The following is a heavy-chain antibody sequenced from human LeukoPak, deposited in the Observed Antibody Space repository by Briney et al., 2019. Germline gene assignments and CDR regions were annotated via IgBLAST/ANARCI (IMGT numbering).Heavy chain of an antibody. D-gene: IGHD1-26*01. V-gene: IGHV3-7*03. CDR2: IKQDGSER. Sequence: GGSLRLSCVVSGVTFSSHWMSWVRQAPGKGPEWVANIKQDGSERYYVDSVKGRFTISRDNAKNSVFLQMNSLRAEDMAVYYCARDPNLYSGTYDTYWGQGTLVTVSS. CDR1: GVTFSSHW. J-gene: IGHJ4*02. CDR3: ARDPNLYSGTYDTY.